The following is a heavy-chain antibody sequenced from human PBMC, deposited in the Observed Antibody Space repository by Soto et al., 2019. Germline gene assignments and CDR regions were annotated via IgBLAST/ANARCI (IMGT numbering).Heavy chain of an antibody. D-gene: IGHD4-17*01. J-gene: IGHJ4*02. V-gene: IGHV4-31*11. Sequence: SETLSLTCAVYGGSFSGYYWSWIRQHPGKGLEWIGYIYYSGSTYYNPSLKSRVTISVDTSKNQFSLKLSSVTAADTAVYYCARGRTVRDGYNMGYYFDYWGQGTLVTVSS. CDR3: ARGRTVRDGYNMGYYFDY. CDR2: IYYSGST. CDR1: GGSFSGYY.